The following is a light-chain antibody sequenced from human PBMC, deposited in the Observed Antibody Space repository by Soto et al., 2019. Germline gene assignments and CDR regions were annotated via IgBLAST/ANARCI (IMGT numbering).Light chain of an antibody. Sequence: EIVLTQFPVALSLSPGERVTLSCRASQTVSNTYLAWYQQKSGQAPKFLIYGASNRATGIPDRFSGSGSGTDFTLTISRLEPEDFAVYYCQQYGALPPTFGGGTKVEIK. CDR1: QTVSNTY. CDR3: QQYGALPPT. CDR2: GAS. V-gene: IGKV3-20*01. J-gene: IGKJ4*01.